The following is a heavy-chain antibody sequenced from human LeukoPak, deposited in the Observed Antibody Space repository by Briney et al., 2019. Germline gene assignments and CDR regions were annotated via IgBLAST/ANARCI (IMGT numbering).Heavy chain of an antibody. J-gene: IGHJ3*02. Sequence: SDTLSLTCAVYGGCFRGYYWSWIRQPPGKGREWIGEINHSGSTNYNPSLKSRVTISVDTSKNHCSLKLSSVTAADTAVYYCAIGLGSHYCNSTSCYAMGAFDIWGQGTMVTVSA. D-gene: IGHD2-2*01. CDR1: GGCFRGYY. V-gene: IGHV4-34*01. CDR2: INHSGST. CDR3: AIGLGSHYCNSTSCYAMGAFDI.